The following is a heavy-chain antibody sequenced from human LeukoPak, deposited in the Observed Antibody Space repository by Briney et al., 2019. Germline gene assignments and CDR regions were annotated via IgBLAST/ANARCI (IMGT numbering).Heavy chain of an antibody. CDR1: GFTFSSYS. D-gene: IGHD1-26*01. V-gene: IGHV3-48*04. CDR3: AREVGASEFDY. Sequence: GSLRLSCAASGFTFSSYSMNWVRQAPGKGLEWVSYISSISSTIYYADSVKGRFTISRDNAKNSLYLKMNSLRAEDTAVYYCAREVGASEFDYWGQGTLVTVSS. CDR2: ISSISSTI. J-gene: IGHJ4*02.